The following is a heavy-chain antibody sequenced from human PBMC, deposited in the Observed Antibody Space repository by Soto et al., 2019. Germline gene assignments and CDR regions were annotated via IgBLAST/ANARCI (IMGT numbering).Heavy chain of an antibody. CDR2: ISGSGGST. V-gene: IGHV3-23*01. CDR1: GFTFSSYA. Sequence: GGSLRLSCAASGFTFSSYAMSWVRQAPGKGLEWVSAISGSGGSTYYADSVKGRFTISRDNSKNTLYLQMNSLRAEDTAVYYCAKSRSSSTKGNWFDPWGQGTLVTAPQ. J-gene: IGHJ5*02. CDR3: AKSRSSSTKGNWFDP. D-gene: IGHD6-13*01.